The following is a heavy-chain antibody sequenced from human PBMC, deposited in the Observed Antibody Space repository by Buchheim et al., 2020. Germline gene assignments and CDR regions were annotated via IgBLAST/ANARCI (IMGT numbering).Heavy chain of an antibody. V-gene: IGHV3-30*18. Sequence: QVQLVEFGGGVVQPGRSLRLSCAASGFTFSSYGMHWVRQAPGKGLEWVAVISYDGSNKYYADSVKGRFTISRDNTKNTLYLQMNSLRAEDTAVYYCAKDRDTMVRGVILDYWGQGTL. J-gene: IGHJ4*02. CDR1: GFTFSSYG. CDR3: AKDRDTMVRGVILDY. D-gene: IGHD3-10*01. CDR2: ISYDGSNK.